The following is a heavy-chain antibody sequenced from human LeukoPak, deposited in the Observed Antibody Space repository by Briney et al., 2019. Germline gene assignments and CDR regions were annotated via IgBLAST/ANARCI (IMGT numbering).Heavy chain of an antibody. CDR3: AKDGGSTVTTKVDS. V-gene: IGHV3-53*01. Sequence: GGSLRLSCAASGFTVSSNYMSWVRQAPGKGLEWVSVIYSGGSTYYADSVKGRFTISRDNSKNTLYLQMNSLRAEDTAVYYCAKDGGSTVTTKVDSWGQGTLVTVSS. D-gene: IGHD4-17*01. J-gene: IGHJ5*01. CDR1: GFTVSSNY. CDR2: IYSGGST.